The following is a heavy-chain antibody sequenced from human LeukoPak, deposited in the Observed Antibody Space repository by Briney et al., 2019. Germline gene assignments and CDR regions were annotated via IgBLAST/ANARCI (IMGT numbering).Heavy chain of an antibody. V-gene: IGHV3-21*01. J-gene: IGHJ4*02. Sequence: GSLRLSCAASGFTFSSYAMNWVRQAPGKGLEWVSSISSSSSYIYYADSVKGRFTISRDNAKNSLYLQMNSLRAEDTAVYYCARCYYDSSGYLLHRLFDYWGRGTLVTVSS. CDR1: GFTFSSYA. D-gene: IGHD3-22*01. CDR3: ARCYYDSSGYLLHRLFDY. CDR2: ISSSSSYI.